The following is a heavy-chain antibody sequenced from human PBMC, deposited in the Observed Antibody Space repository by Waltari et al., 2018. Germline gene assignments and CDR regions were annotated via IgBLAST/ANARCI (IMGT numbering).Heavy chain of an antibody. CDR3: ARPRGLDWFDP. D-gene: IGHD3-16*01. V-gene: IGHV4-39*01. CDR2: IYYSGST. CDR1: AGSISRRSYY. J-gene: IGHJ5*02. Sequence: QLQLQESGPGLVKPSATLSLTCTVSAGSISRRSYYWGWIRQPPGKGLEWIGSIYYSGSTYNNPSLKSRVTISVDTSKNQFSLKLSSVTAADTAVYYCARPRGLDWFDPWGQGTLVTVSS.